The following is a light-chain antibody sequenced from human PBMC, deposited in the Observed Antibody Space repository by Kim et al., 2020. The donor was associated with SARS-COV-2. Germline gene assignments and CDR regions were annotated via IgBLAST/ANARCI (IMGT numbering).Light chain of an antibody. Sequence: SYELTQPPSVSVSPGQTASITCSGDKLGDKYACWYQQKPGQSPVLVIYQDNKRPSGIPERFSGSNSGNTATLTISGAQPMDEADYYCQAWDISTVVFGGGTQLTVL. CDR3: QAWDISTVV. CDR2: QDN. CDR1: KLGDKY. V-gene: IGLV3-1*01. J-gene: IGLJ2*01.